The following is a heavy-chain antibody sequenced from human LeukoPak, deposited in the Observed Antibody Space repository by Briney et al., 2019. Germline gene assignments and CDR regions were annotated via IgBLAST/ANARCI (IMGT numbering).Heavy chain of an antibody. CDR2: IFHSGKT. V-gene: IGHV4-38-2*01. CDR1: GYSISSGYY. Sequence: SETLSLTCAVSGYSISSGYYWGWIRQSPEKGLEWIGGIFHSGKTYYNLSLKSRVTISVDTSKNQFSLKLTSVTAADTAVYYCARGDIPDYWGQGTLVTVSS. CDR3: ARGDIPDY. D-gene: IGHD2-21*01. J-gene: IGHJ4*02.